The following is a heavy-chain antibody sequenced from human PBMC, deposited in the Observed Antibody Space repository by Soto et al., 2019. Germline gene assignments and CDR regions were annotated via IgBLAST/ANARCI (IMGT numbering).Heavy chain of an antibody. CDR3: AIDGLRQYAFDL. CDR2: ISSTGCST. V-gene: IGHV3-64*01. D-gene: IGHD4-17*01. Sequence: EVQLVESGGGLVQPGGSLRLSCAASGFTFSSYAMHWVRQAPGQGLEYVSAISSTGCSTHYANSVKGRFTISRDNSTNTMYLQMGSLRAEDLAVYYCAIDGLRQYAFDLWGQGTMVTVSS. CDR1: GFTFSSYA. J-gene: IGHJ3*01.